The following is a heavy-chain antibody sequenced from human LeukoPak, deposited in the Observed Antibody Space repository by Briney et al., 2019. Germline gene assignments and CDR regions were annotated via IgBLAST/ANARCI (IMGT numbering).Heavy chain of an antibody. CDR3: ARGTTDIVAEISDAFDI. CDR1: GFTFRNYA. Sequence: GGSLRLSCAASGFTFRNYAMTWVRQAPGKGLEWVAAISYDASNKYYAVSVRGRFTISRDNSRNTLFLQMNSLGADDTAVYYCARGTTDIVAEISDAFDIWGQGTVVTVSS. J-gene: IGHJ3*02. CDR2: ISYDASNK. V-gene: IGHV3-30-3*01. D-gene: IGHD5-12*01.